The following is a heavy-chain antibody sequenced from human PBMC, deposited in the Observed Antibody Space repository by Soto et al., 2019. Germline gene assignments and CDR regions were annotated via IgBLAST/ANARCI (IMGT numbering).Heavy chain of an antibody. Sequence: QVQLVQSGAEVKKPGASVKVSCETSGYTYTSYAIHWVRQAPGQRPEWMGWISAGNGNTKYSETFRDRVTITSDSSARTAYMDLASLTSEDTAVDYCARGEVWQLGARPLFDYWGQGTLVAVSS. V-gene: IGHV1-3*01. CDR2: ISAGNGNT. CDR1: GYTYTSYA. CDR3: ARGEVWQLGARPLFDY. D-gene: IGHD6-6*01. J-gene: IGHJ4*02.